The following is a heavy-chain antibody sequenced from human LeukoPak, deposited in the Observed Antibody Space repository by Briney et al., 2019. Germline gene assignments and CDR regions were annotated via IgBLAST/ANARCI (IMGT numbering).Heavy chain of an antibody. Sequence: ASVKVSCKASGYTFTSYYMHWVRQAPGQGLEWMGIINPSGGSTSYAQKFQGRVTMTRDTSTSTVYMELSSLRSEDTAVYYCARDGDSSGYYYWYYYYYMDVWGKGTTVTVSS. J-gene: IGHJ6*03. CDR1: GYTFTSYY. CDR2: INPSGGST. V-gene: IGHV1-46*01. D-gene: IGHD3-22*01. CDR3: ARDGDSSGYYYWYYYYYMDV.